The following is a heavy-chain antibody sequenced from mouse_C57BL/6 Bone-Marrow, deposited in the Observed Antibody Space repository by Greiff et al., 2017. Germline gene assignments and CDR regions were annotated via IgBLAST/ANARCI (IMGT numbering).Heavy chain of an antibody. CDR2: IYPRSGNT. J-gene: IGHJ3*01. CDR1: GYTFTSYG. Sequence: QLQQSGAELARPGASVKLSCKASGYTFTSYGISWVKQRTGQGLEWNGEIYPRSGNTYYNEKFKGKATLTADKSSSTAYMELRSLTSQGSSVYFCARFRSSWFAYWGQGTLVTVSA. CDR3: ARFRSSWFAY. D-gene: IGHD3-2*02. V-gene: IGHV1-81*01.